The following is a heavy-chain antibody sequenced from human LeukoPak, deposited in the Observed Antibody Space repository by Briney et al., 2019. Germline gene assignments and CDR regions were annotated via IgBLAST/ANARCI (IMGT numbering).Heavy chain of an antibody. J-gene: IGHJ4*02. CDR3: ERVIGGGWLLRSFYHFED. V-gene: IGHV3-7*03. CDR2: IYHEGNEK. D-gene: IGHD3-22*01. CDR1: GFTFYMYW. Sequence: GGSLRLSCAASGFTFYMYWMSWVRQAPGKGLEWVANIYHEGNEKYYLDSVKGRFTISRDNSKDSLHLQMNSLRVEDTGMYYCERVIGGGWLLRSFYHFEDWGQGTLVTVSS.